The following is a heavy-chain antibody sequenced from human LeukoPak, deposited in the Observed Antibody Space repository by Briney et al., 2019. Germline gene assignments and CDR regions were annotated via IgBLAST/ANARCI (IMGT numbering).Heavy chain of an antibody. Sequence: ASVTVSFKASGYTFTNSYIHGVRQAPGQVGEWMGLINPDGGNTNYAQNFQGRVTLTRDTSTSTVYMELSSLRSEDTAIYYCARIRDGYNDAYDLWGQGTVVTVPS. D-gene: IGHD5-24*01. CDR2: INPDGGNT. V-gene: IGHV1-46*01. CDR3: ARIRDGYNDAYDL. J-gene: IGHJ3*01. CDR1: GYTFTNSY.